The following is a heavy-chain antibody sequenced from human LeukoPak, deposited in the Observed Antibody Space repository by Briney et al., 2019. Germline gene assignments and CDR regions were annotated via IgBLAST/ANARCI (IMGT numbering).Heavy chain of an antibody. V-gene: IGHV3-74*01. CDR3: TRAITYFYGSVTYDWFAS. Sequence: GGSLRLSCEASGFTFSSYWMHWVRQTPGKGLMWVARIKSDGSTIYADSVQGRFTISRDNAKNMVYLQMNSLRDDDTAIYYCTRAITYFYGSVTYDWFASWGQGTRVTVSS. CDR2: IKSDGST. CDR1: GFTFSSYW. D-gene: IGHD3-10*01. J-gene: IGHJ5*01.